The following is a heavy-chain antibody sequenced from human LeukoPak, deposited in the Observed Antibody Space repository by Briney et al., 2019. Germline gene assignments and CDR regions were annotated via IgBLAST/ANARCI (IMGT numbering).Heavy chain of an antibody. Sequence: GGSLRLSCAASGFTFSNYWMTWVRQAPGKGLEWVANIKQDESEKYYVDSVKGRFTISRDNAKNTLYLQMNNLRGEDTAVYYCARPRWLQFGPHDSWGQGTLVTVSS. CDR3: ARPRWLQFGPHDS. D-gene: IGHD6-19*01. CDR1: GFTFSNYW. J-gene: IGHJ4*02. CDR2: IKQDESEK. V-gene: IGHV3-7*01.